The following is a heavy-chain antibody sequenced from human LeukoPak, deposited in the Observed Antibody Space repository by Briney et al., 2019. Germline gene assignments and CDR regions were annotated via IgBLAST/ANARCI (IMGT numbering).Heavy chain of an antibody. CDR2: ISPYNGNT. D-gene: IGHD3-16*02. Sequence: GSVKVSCKASGYTFTNYAITWVRQAPGQGLEWMGWISPYNGNTNFAQNLQGRVTMTTDTATSTAYMELRDLRSDDTAMYYCAITSARGTYRFLDYWGQGTLVTVSS. CDR3: AITSARGTYRFLDY. V-gene: IGHV1-18*01. J-gene: IGHJ4*02. CDR1: GYTFTNYA.